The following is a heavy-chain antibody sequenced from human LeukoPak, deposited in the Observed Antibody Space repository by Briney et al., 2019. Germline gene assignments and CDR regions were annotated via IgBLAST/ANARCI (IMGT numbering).Heavy chain of an antibody. CDR3: ARDGCTNGVCYGDY. CDR1: GGTFSSYG. CDR2: ISAYNGNT. D-gene: IGHD2-8*01. J-gene: IGHJ4*02. Sequence: ASVKVSCKASGGTFSSYGISWVRQAPGQGLEWMGWISAYNGNTNYAQKLQGRVTMTTDTSTSTAYMELRSLRSDDTAVYYCARDGCTNGVCYGDYWGQGTLVTVSS. V-gene: IGHV1-18*01.